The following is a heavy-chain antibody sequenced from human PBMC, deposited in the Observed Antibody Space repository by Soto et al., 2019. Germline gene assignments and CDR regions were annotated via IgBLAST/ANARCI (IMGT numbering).Heavy chain of an antibody. V-gene: IGHV4-34*01. CDR2: INHSGST. CDR1: GGSFSGYY. Sequence: SETLSLTCAVYGGSFSGYYWSWIRQPPGKGLEWIGEINHSGSTNYNPSLKSRVTISVDTPKNQFSLKLSSVTAADTAVYYCASSILWWPPLAGWGQGTLVTVSS. D-gene: IGHD2-21*01. CDR3: ASSILWWPPLAG. J-gene: IGHJ4*02.